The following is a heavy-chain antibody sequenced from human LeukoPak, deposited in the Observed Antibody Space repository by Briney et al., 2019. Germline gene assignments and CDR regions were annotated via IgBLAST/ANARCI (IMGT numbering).Heavy chain of an antibody. D-gene: IGHD3-22*01. J-gene: IGHJ4*02. CDR1: GFTFSGSA. CDR2: FRSKANSYTT. V-gene: IGHV3-73*01. CDR3: TRRLQARDYYDSSGYYSDFDY. Sequence: GGSLRLSCAASGFTFSGSAMHWVRQASGKGLEWVGRFRSKANSYTTAYAASVKGRFTISRDDSKNTAYLQMNSLKTEDTAVYYCTRRLQARDYYDSSGYYSDFDYWGQGTLVTVSS.